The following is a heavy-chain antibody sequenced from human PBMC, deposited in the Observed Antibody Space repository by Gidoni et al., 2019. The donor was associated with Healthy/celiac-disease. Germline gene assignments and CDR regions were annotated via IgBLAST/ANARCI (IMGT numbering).Heavy chain of an antibody. Sequence: QVQLQQLGAGLLKPSETLSLTCAVYGGSFSGYYWSWIRQPPGKGLEWIGEINHSGSTNYNPALKSRVTISVDTSKNQFSLKLSSVTAADTAVYYCARGGKQWLVPLAFDYWGQGTLVTVSS. CDR2: INHSGST. CDR1: GGSFSGYY. D-gene: IGHD6-19*01. CDR3: ARGGKQWLVPLAFDY. V-gene: IGHV4-34*01. J-gene: IGHJ4*02.